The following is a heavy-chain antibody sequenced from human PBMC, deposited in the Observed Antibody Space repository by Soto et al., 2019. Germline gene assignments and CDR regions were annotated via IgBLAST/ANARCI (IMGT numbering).Heavy chain of an antibody. CDR3: AREFTIFGVVTTTHYFDY. CDR2: INPSGGST. D-gene: IGHD3-3*01. Sequence: QVQLVQSGAEVKKPGASVKVSCKASGYTFTSYYMHWVRQAPGQGLEWMGIINPSGGSTSYAQKFQGRVTMTGDTSTSTVYMELSSLRSEDTAVYYCAREFTIFGVVTTTHYFDYWGQGTLVTVSS. CDR1: GYTFTSYY. V-gene: IGHV1-46*03. J-gene: IGHJ4*02.